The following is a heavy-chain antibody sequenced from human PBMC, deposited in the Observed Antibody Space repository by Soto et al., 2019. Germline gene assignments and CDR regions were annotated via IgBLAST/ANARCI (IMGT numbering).Heavy chain of an antibody. D-gene: IGHD6-6*01. J-gene: IGHJ4*02. V-gene: IGHV1-3*01. CDR1: GYTFTTYA. CDR3: ARYLDPFEYSSSYVLDY. CDR2: INVGNGDT. Sequence: QVQLVQSGAEVKKPGASVKVSCKASGYTFTTYALHWVRQAPGQRLEWMGWINVGNGDTKYSQKFQGRVTITRDTSASTAHMELSSLRSEDTAVYYCARYLDPFEYSSSYVLDYWGQGTLVTVSS.